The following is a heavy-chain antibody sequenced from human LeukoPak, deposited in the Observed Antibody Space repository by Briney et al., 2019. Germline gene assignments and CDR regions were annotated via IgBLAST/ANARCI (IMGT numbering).Heavy chain of an antibody. V-gene: IGHV4-38-2*02. CDR3: ARYGALHNAFDI. CDR2: FYHSGRT. J-gene: IGHJ3*02. D-gene: IGHD2-21*01. CDR1: GYSISRDYY. Sequence: SETLSLTCTVSGYSISRDYYWGWIRQPPGKGLEWIGSFYHSGRTYYNPSLNSRITISVDTSKNQFSLRLSSVTAADTAMYYCARYGALHNAFDIWGQGTMVTVSS.